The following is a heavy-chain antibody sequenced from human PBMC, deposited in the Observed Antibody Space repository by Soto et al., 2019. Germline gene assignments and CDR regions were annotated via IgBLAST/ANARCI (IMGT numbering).Heavy chain of an antibody. CDR2: ISSSSSYI. CDR1: GFTFSSYS. J-gene: IGHJ6*03. D-gene: IGHD5-12*01. V-gene: IGHV3-21*01. CDR3: ARLIYERVATPTEYYYYYMDV. Sequence: GGSLRLSCAASGFTFSSYSMNWVRQAPGKGLEWVSSISSSSSYIYYADSVKGRFTISRDNAKNSLYLQMNSLRAEDTAVYYCARLIYERVATPTEYYYYYMDVWGKGTTVTVSS.